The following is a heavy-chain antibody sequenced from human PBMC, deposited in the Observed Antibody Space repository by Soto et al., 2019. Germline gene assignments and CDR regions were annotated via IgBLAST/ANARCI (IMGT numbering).Heavy chain of an antibody. Sequence: QVQLQQWGAGLLKPSETLSLTCAVYGGSFSGYYWSWIRQPPGKGLEWIGEINHSGSTNYNPSLKSRVTISVDTSKKQFSLKLSSVTAADTAVYYCARKTGPRIAAAGTRFDIWGQGTMVTVSS. D-gene: IGHD6-13*01. J-gene: IGHJ3*02. CDR1: GGSFSGYY. CDR3: ARKTGPRIAAAGTRFDI. CDR2: INHSGST. V-gene: IGHV4-34*01.